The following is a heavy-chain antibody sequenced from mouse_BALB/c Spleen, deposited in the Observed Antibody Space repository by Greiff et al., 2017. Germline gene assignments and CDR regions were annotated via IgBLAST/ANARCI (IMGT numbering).Heavy chain of an antibody. V-gene: IGHV2-9*02. CDR3: AREDGSSWFAY. CDR1: GFSLTSYG. Sequence: VKLMESGPGLVAPSQSLSITCTASGFSLTSYGVHWVRQPPGKGLEWLGVIWAGGSTNYNSAIMSRLSISKDNSKSQVFLKMNSLQTDDTAMYYCAREDGSSWFAYWGQGTLVTVSA. D-gene: IGHD1-1*01. J-gene: IGHJ3*01. CDR2: IWAGGST.